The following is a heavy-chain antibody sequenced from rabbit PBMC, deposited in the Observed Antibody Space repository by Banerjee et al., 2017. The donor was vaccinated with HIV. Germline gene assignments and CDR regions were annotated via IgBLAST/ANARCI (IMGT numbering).Heavy chain of an antibody. D-gene: IGHD8-1*01. CDR2: IYAGSSSST. V-gene: IGHV1S45*01. J-gene: IGHJ6*01. CDR1: GFSFSNIYW. Sequence: QQQLEESGGGLVKPGGTLTLTCTASGFSFSNIYWICWVRQAPGKGLEWIACIYAGSSSSTYSATWAKGRFTLSKTSSTTVTLQMTSLTAADTATYFCARDAGTSFSTYGMDLWGPGTLVTVS. CDR3: ARDAGTSFSTYGMDL.